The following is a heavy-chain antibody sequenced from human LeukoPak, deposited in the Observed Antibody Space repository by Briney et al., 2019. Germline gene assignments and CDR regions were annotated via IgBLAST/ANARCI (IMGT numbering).Heavy chain of an antibody. V-gene: IGHV4-59*02. Sequence: SETLSLTCTAFGDSVTGYYLNWVRQPPGKGLEWIGHIYKIGTTNYNPSLKSRLTISADPSKNQFSLKLRSVTAADTAVYYCVIGVGWQPDYWGQGALVTVSS. CDR2: IYKIGTT. J-gene: IGHJ4*02. CDR1: GDSVTGYY. CDR3: VIGVGWQPDY. D-gene: IGHD2-15*01.